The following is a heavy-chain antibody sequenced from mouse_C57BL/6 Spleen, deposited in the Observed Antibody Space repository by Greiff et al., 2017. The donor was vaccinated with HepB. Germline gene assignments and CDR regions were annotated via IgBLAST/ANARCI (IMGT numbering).Heavy chain of an antibody. D-gene: IGHD1-1*01. J-gene: IGHJ1*03. Sequence: VQLQQSGPELVKPGASVKISCKASGYAFSSSWMNWVKQRPGKGLEWIGRIYPGDGDTNYNGKFKGKATLTADKSSSTAYMQLSSLTSEDSAVYVCARVGYYGSSYNWYFDVWGTGTTVTVSS. CDR3: ARVGYYGSSYNWYFDV. V-gene: IGHV1-82*01. CDR1: GYAFSSSW. CDR2: IYPGDGDT.